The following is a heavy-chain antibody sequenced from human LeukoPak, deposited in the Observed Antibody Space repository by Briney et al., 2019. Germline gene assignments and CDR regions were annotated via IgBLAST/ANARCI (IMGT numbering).Heavy chain of an antibody. Sequence: QPGGSLRLSCAVSGFTFSNYWTNWVRQIPGKGLEWVANIQEGGLERYYVDSVKGRFTISRDNAKNSLFLQMNSLRDEDTAVYYCARDIPRGASYFDYWGQGTLVTVSS. J-gene: IGHJ4*02. CDR3: ARDIPRGASYFDY. CDR2: IQEGGLER. V-gene: IGHV3-7*01. CDR1: GFTFSNYW. D-gene: IGHD1-26*01.